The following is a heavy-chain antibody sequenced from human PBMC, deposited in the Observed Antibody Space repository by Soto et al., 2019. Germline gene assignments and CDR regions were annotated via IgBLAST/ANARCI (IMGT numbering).Heavy chain of an antibody. Sequence: PSETLSLTCTVSGGSVSSSSYYWGWVRQPPGKGLEWIGSVYYSGSTYYNPSLESRVTISVDKSKNQFSLKLMSLSAADTAVYYCGRLEGFGTLSDLFAYRGQRSLVP. J-gene: IGHJ1*01. V-gene: IGHV4-39*01. CDR2: VYYSGST. CDR3: GRLEGFGTLSDLFAY. CDR1: GGSVSSSSYY. D-gene: IGHD3-10*01.